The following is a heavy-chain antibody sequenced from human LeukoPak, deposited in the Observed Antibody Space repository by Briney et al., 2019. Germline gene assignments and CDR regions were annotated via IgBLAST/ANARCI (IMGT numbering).Heavy chain of an antibody. CDR2: IYPGDSDT. D-gene: IGHD6-13*01. CDR1: EYSFTNYW. J-gene: IGHJ4*02. Sequence: GESLKISCQGSEYSFTNYWIGWARQMPGRGLEWMGIIYPGDSDTRYSPSFQGQVTISADKSISTAYLQWSSLKASDTAIYYCARLQTRYSSSWYAAYWGQGTLVTVSS. CDR3: ARLQTRYSSSWYAAY. V-gene: IGHV5-51*01.